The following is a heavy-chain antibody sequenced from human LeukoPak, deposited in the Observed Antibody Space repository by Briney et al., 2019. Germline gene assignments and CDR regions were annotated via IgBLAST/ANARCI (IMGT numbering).Heavy chain of an antibody. CDR2: ISYDGSNK. CDR3: ARGGAGAMDY. Sequence: GGSLRLSCAASGFTFSSYGMHWVRQAPGKGLEWVAVISYDGSNKYYAGSVKGRFTISRDNSKNTLYLQMNSLRAEDTAVYYCARGGAGAMDYWGQGTLVTVSS. J-gene: IGHJ4*02. CDR1: GFTFSSYG. V-gene: IGHV3-30*03. D-gene: IGHD1-26*01.